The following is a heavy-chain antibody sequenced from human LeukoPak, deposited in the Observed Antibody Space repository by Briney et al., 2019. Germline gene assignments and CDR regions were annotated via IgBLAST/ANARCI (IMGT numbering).Heavy chain of an antibody. Sequence: GGSLRLSCAASGFTVSSNYMSWVRQATGKGLEWVSVIYSGGSTYYADSVKGRFTISRDNSKNTLYLQMNSLRAEDTAVYYCASIMVRGVIPPFDYWGQGTLVTVSS. J-gene: IGHJ4*02. CDR2: IYSGGST. D-gene: IGHD3-10*01. CDR1: GFTVSSNY. CDR3: ASIMVRGVIPPFDY. V-gene: IGHV3-66*01.